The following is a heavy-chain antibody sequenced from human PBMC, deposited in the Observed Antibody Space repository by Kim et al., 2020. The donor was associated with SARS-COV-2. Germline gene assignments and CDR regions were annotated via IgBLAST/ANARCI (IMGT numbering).Heavy chain of an antibody. V-gene: IGHV7-4-1*02. CDR1: GYTFTSYA. CDR3: AKTYLLRRIPYFDY. CDR2: INTNTGNP. Sequence: ASVKVSCKASGYTFTSYAMNWVRQAPGQGLEWMGWINTNTGNPTYAQGFTGRFVFSLDTSVSTAYLQISSLKAEDTAVYYCAKTYLLRRIPYFDYWGQGTLVTVSS. D-gene: IGHD1-26*01. J-gene: IGHJ4*02.